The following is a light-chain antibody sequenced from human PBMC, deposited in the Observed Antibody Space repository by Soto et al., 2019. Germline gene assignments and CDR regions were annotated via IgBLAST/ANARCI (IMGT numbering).Light chain of an antibody. CDR3: LQYDSSPYT. CDR1: QSVSRSY. Sequence: EIVLTQSPGTLSLSPGEGATLSCRASQSVSRSYLAWYQKKSGQAPRLLIYGASSRATDIPDRFSGSGSGTDFTLTISKLEPEDFAVYYCLQYDSSPYTFGQGTKLEIK. V-gene: IGKV3-20*01. CDR2: GAS. J-gene: IGKJ2*01.